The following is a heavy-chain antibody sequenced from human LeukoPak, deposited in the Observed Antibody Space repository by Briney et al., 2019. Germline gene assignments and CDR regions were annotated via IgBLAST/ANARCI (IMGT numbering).Heavy chain of an antibody. CDR1: GYSFTSYW. CDR3: ARRTMVRGVIDY. V-gene: IGHV5-51*01. D-gene: IGHD3-10*01. CDR2: IYPGDSDI. Sequence: GESLKISCKGSGYSFTSYWIAWVRQMPGKGLEWLGIIYPGDSDIKYSPSFQGQVTISADKSINATYLQWSSLKASDTAMYYCARRTMVRGVIDYWGQGTLVTVSS. J-gene: IGHJ4*02.